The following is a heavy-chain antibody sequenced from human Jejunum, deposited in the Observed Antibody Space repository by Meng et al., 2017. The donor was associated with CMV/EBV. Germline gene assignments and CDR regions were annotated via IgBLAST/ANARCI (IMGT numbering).Heavy chain of an antibody. J-gene: IGHJ4*02. V-gene: IGHV3-66*02. CDR2: IYSDHSGGTP. CDR3: ARGPWGFDL. CDR1: GFSVNTNY. D-gene: IGHD7-27*01. Sequence: AASGFSVNTNYISWVRQAPGKGLEWVAIIYSDHSGGTPYYADSVEGRFTISRDDSQNRVDLQMNGLRREDTAVYYCARGPWGFDLWGQGTLVTVSS.